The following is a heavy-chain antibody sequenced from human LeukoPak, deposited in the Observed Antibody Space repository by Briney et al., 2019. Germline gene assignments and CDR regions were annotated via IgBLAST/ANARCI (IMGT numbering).Heavy chain of an antibody. J-gene: IGHJ5*02. Sequence: GSLRLSCVASGFSVSNYYMSWVRQAPGKGLEWVSVIYTGGSTHYVDSVKGRFTISRDNSKNTLYLQMNSLRAEDTAMYYCASRNHWGQGALVTVSS. CDR3: ASRNH. V-gene: IGHV3-53*01. CDR2: IYTGGST. CDR1: GFSVSNYY.